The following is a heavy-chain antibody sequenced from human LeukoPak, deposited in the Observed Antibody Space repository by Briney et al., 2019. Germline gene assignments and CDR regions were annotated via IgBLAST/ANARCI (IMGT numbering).Heavy chain of an antibody. D-gene: IGHD3-10*01. Sequence: SQTLSLTCAISGDSVSSNSAAWNWIRQSPSRGLEWLGRTYYRSKWYNDYAVSVKSRITINPDTSKNQFSLQLNSVTPEDTAVYYCARGCYYYGSGSYPYYYYYMDVWGKGTTVTVSS. CDR3: ARGCYYYGSGSYPYYYYYMDV. CDR2: TYYRSKWYN. V-gene: IGHV6-1*01. J-gene: IGHJ6*03. CDR1: GDSVSSNSAA.